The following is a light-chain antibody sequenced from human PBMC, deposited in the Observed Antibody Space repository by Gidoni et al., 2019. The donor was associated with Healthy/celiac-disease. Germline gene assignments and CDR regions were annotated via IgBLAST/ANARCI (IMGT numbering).Light chain of an antibody. Sequence: IVITQSPATLSVSPGERAPLSCRASKSVSSNLALYQQKPGQAPRLLIYDASTRATGIPARLSGSGSGTAFSLTISSLQSEDFAVYYCQQYNDWPPYTFGQGTKLEIK. V-gene: IGKV3-15*01. CDR1: KSVSSN. CDR3: QQYNDWPPYT. J-gene: IGKJ2*01. CDR2: DAS.